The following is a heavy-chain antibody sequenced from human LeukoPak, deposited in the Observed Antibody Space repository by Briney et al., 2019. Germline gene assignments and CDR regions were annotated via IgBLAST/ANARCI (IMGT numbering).Heavy chain of an antibody. CDR2: INHSGST. CDR3: ARHIGGRYYYYYMDV. J-gene: IGHJ6*03. CDR1: GVSFSGYY. V-gene: IGHV4-34*01. Sequence: SETLSLTCAVYGVSFSGYYWSWIRQSPGQGLEWIGEINHSGSTNYNPSLKSRVTISADTSKNQFSLMLSSVTAADTAVYYCARHIGGRYYYYYMDVWGKGTTVTISS. D-gene: IGHD2-21*01.